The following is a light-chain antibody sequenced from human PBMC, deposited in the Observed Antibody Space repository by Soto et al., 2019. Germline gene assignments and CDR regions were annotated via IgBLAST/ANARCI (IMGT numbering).Light chain of an antibody. V-gene: IGKV1-13*02. J-gene: IGKJ5*01. CDR3: QQFNVYPIT. Sequence: AIPLTQSPSFLSASVGDRVTITCRASQDIRGALAWYQQKPGKAPKLLIYDVSSLESGVPSRFSGSGSGTDFTFTISSLQPEDFATYYCQQFNVYPITFGQGTRLEIK. CDR1: QDIRGA. CDR2: DVS.